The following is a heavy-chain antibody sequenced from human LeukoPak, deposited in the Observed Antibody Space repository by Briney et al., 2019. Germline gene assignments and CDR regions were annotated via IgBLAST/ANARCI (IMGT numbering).Heavy chain of an antibody. V-gene: IGHV1-18*01. Sequence: ASVKVSCKASSYTFTSYGISWVRQAPGQGLEWMGWISVYNGNTNYAQKLQGRVTMTTDTSTSTAYMELRSLRSDDTAVYYCARVVARPYYYYYMDVWGKGTTVTVSS. CDR3: ARVVARPYYYYYMDV. CDR2: ISVYNGNT. J-gene: IGHJ6*03. D-gene: IGHD2-15*01. CDR1: SYTFTSYG.